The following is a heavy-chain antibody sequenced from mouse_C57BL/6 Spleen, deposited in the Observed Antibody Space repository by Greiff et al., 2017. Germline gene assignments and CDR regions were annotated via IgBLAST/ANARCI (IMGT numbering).Heavy chain of an antibody. J-gene: IGHJ1*03. CDR2: IDPSDSYT. CDR1: GYTFTSYW. Sequence: VQLQQSGAELVRPGTSVKLSCKASGYTFTSYWMHWVKQRPGQGLEWIGVIDPSDSYTNYNQKFKGKATLTVDTSSSTAYMQLSSLTSEDSAVYYCAREYGNYVYFDVWGTGTTVTVSS. D-gene: IGHD2-1*01. CDR3: AREYGNYVYFDV. V-gene: IGHV1-59*01.